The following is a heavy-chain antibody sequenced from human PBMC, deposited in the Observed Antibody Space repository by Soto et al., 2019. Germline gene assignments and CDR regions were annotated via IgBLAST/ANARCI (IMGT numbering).Heavy chain of an antibody. D-gene: IGHD3-22*01. CDR3: AREDDSGGYSTVGY. J-gene: IGHJ4*02. CDR1: GGTFSSHT. CDR2: IIPILGIA. V-gene: IGHV1-69*02. Sequence: QVQLVQSGAEVKKPGSSVKVSCKASGGTFSSHTISWVRQAPGQGLEWMGRIIPILGIANYAQKFQGRGTITADNAESTAYMELSSLRSEDTAVYYGAREDDSGGYSTVGYWGQGTLVTVSS.